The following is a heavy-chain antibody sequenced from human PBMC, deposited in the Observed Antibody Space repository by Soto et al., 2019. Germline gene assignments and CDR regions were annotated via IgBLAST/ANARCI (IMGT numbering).Heavy chain of an antibody. V-gene: IGHV4-34*01. Sequence: ETLSLTCAVYGGSFSGYYWSWIRQPPGKGLEWIGEINHSGSTDYNPSLKSRVTISVDTSKNQFSLKLSSVTAADTAVYYCAREYSSSWYHWFDPWGQGTLVTVSS. D-gene: IGHD6-13*01. CDR2: INHSGST. CDR3: AREYSSSWYHWFDP. J-gene: IGHJ5*02. CDR1: GGSFSGYY.